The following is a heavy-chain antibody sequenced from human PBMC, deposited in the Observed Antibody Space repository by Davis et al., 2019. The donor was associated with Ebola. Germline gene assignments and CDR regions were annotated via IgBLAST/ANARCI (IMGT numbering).Heavy chain of an antibody. CDR3: AKADYGDRFYFDS. Sequence: GESLKISCAASGFRFSGYGMHWVRQAPGKGLEWVALIWYDGITKYYADSVKGRFTVSRDNSNNTLYLQMNSLRAEDTAVYYCAKADYGDRFYFDSWGQGTLVTVSS. V-gene: IGHV3-33*03. J-gene: IGHJ4*02. CDR1: GFRFSGYG. D-gene: IGHD4-17*01. CDR2: IWYDGITK.